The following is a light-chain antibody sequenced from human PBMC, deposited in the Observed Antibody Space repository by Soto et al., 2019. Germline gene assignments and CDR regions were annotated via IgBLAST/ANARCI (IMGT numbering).Light chain of an antibody. V-gene: IGLV2-23*02. J-gene: IGLJ1*01. Sequence: QSVLTQPASVSGSPGQSITISCTGTSSDIGAYKYVSWYQQYPGKAPKLIIYEVRNRPSGVSYRFSGSKSGNTASLAISGLQAEDEADYYCCSYAGISTSVFGTGTKVTVL. CDR3: CSYAGISTSV. CDR1: SSDIGAYKY. CDR2: EVR.